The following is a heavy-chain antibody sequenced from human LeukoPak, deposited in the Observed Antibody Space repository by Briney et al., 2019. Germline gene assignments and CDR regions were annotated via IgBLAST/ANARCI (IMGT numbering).Heavy chain of an antibody. V-gene: IGHV1-18*01. CDR2: ISAYNGNT. J-gene: IGHJ4*02. CDR1: GYTFTSYG. Sequence: ASVKVSCKASGYTFTSYGISWGRQAPGQGLRWMGWISAYNGNTNYAQKLQGRVTMTTDTSTSTAYMELRSLRSDDTAVYYCARENYYDSSGYYYPFDYWGQGTLVTVSS. D-gene: IGHD3-22*01. CDR3: ARENYYDSSGYYYPFDY.